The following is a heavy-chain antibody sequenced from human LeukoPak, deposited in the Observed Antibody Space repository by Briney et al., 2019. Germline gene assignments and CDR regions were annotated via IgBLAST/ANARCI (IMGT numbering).Heavy chain of an antibody. CDR2: IYYSGST. V-gene: IGHV4-39*07. Sequence: SETLSLTCTVSGGSISSSSYYWGWIRQPPGKGLEWIGSIYYSGSTSYNPSLKSRVTISVDTSKNQFSLKLSSVRAADTAVYYCARSSSWYFDWFDPWGQGTQVTVSS. J-gene: IGHJ5*02. D-gene: IGHD6-13*01. CDR1: GGSISSSSYY. CDR3: ARSSSWYFDWFDP.